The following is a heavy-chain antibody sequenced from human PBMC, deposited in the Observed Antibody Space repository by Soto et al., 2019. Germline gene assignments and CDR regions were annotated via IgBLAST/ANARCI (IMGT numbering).Heavy chain of an antibody. V-gene: IGHV1-2*02. D-gene: IGHD2-21*02. CDR1: GYTFTGYY. CDR2: INPNSGGT. J-gene: IGHJ6*02. CDR3: ARDXDAYCGGDCYADYGMDV. Sequence: RASVKVSCKASGYTFTGYYMHWVRQAPGQGLEWRGWINPNSGGTNYAQKFQGRVTMTRDTSISTAYMELSRLRSDDTAVYYCARDXDAYCGGDCYADYGMDVWGQGTTVTVSS.